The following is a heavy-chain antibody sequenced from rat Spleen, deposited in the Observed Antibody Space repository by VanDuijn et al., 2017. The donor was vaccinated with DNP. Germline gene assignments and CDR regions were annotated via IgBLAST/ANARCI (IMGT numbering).Heavy chain of an antibody. D-gene: IGHD1-7*01. Sequence: EVQLVESGGGLVQPGRSLKLSCAASGFTFSFYGMAWVRQAPKKGLEWVAYISYDGGSNYYGDSVKGRFTISRDNAKSTLYLQMNSLRSEDSATYYCATSSYFGYDYGFAYWGQGTLVTVSS. CDR3: ATSSYFGYDYGFAY. CDR1: GFTFSFYG. J-gene: IGHJ3*01. CDR2: ISYDGGSN. V-gene: IGHV5-22*01.